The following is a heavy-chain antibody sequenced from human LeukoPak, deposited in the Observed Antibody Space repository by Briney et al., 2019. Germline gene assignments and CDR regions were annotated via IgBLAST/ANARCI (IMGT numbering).Heavy chain of an antibody. J-gene: IGHJ5*02. V-gene: IGHV3-33*06. CDR2: IWYDGSNK. Sequence: GGSLRLSCAASGFTFSSYGMHWVRQAPGKGLEWVAVIWYDGSNKYYADSVKGRFTISRDNSKNTLYLQMNSLRAEDTAVYYCAKDPYRGTRLWWFDPWGQGTLVTVSS. CDR1: GFTFSSYG. D-gene: IGHD3-16*01. CDR3: AKDPYRGTRLWWFDP.